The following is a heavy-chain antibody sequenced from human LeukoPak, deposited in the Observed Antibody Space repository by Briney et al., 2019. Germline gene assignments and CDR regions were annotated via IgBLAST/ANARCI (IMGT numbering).Heavy chain of an antibody. D-gene: IGHD6-13*01. CDR2: INPSGGST. CDR3: ARVGSIAAAGTDYYYGMDV. CDR1: GYTFTSYY. J-gene: IGHJ6*02. V-gene: IGHV1-46*01. Sequence: ASVKVSCKASGYTFTSYYMHWVRQAPGQGLEWMGIINPSGGSTSYAQKFQGRVTMTRDTSTSTVYMELSSLRSEDTAVYYCARVGSIAAAGTDYYYGMDVWGQGTTVTVSS.